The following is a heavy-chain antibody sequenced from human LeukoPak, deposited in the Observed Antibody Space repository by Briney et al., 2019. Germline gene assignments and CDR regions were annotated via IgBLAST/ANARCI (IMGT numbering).Heavy chain of an antibody. D-gene: IGHD5-24*01. Sequence: PSETLSLTCTVSGGSISGYYWNWIRQPPGKRLEWIGYIYYDGSAKYNSSFESRVTISVDTSKNHFSLKLNSVTAADTAVYYCARGGDGYNYGDHWGQGALVTVSS. CDR3: ARGGDGYNYGDH. CDR2: IYYDGSA. CDR1: GGSISGYY. J-gene: IGHJ5*02. V-gene: IGHV4-59*01.